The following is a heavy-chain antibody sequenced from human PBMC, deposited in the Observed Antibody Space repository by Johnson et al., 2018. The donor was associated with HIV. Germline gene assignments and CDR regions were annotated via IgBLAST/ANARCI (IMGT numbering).Heavy chain of an antibody. CDR2: ISSSGSTI. V-gene: IGHV3-11*04. J-gene: IGHJ3*02. D-gene: IGHD4-23*01. CDR1: GFSFRSYW. Sequence: QVQLVESGGGLVRPGGSLRLSCAASGFSFRSYWMSWVRQAPGKGLEWVSYISSSGSTIYYADSVKGRFTISRDNAKNSLYLQMNSLRAEDTAVYYCARATVESAFDIWGQGTMVTVSS. CDR3: ARATVESAFDI.